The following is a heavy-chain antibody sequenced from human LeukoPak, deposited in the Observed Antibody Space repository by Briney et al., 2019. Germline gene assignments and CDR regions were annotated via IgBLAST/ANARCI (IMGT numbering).Heavy chain of an antibody. CDR3: TTDSEGYDSSGYYLDY. CDR2: IKSKTDGGTT. CDR1: GFTFSSYA. V-gene: IGHV3-15*01. Sequence: GGSLRLSCAASGFTFSSYAMRWVRQARGKGLVWVVRIKSKTDGGTTDYAAPVKGRFTISRDDSKNTLYLQMNSLKPEDTAVYYCTTDSEGYDSSGYYLDYWGQGTLVRV. J-gene: IGHJ4*02. D-gene: IGHD3-22*01.